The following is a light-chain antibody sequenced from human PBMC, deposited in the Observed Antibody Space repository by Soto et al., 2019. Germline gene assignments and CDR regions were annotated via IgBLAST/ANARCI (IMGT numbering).Light chain of an antibody. CDR2: GAS. Sequence: EIVMTQSPATLSVSPGERATLSFRASQSVSSNLAWYQQIPGQAPRLLIYGASTRATGIPARFSGSGSGTEFTLTISSLQSEDFAVYYCQQYNNWPRVFGGGTKVDIK. V-gene: IGKV3-15*01. J-gene: IGKJ4*01. CDR3: QQYNNWPRV. CDR1: QSVSSN.